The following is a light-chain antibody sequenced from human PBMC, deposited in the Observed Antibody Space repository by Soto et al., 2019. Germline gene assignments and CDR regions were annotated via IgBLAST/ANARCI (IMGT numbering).Light chain of an antibody. J-gene: IGKJ1*01. Sequence: DIQMTQSPSSLSASVGERVTITCRASESISRYLNWYQQKPGKAPKLLIYAASSLQSGVPSRFSGSGSGTDFTLTIRSLQPEDFATYYCQQSYSTPRTFGQVTKVDIK. CDR1: ESISRY. CDR2: AAS. CDR3: QQSYSTPRT. V-gene: IGKV1-39*01.